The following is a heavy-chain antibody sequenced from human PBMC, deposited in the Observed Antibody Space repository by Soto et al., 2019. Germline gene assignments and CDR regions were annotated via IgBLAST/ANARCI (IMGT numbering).Heavy chain of an antibody. V-gene: IGHV1-24*01. Sequence: GASVKVSCEVSGYSLTELSMHWVRQAPGKGLEWMGGFDPEDGETIYAQKFQGRVTMTEDTSTDTAYMELSSLRSEDTAVYYCATVKFRDFWSGKFDYWGQGTLVTVSS. J-gene: IGHJ4*02. CDR2: FDPEDGET. CDR3: ATVKFRDFWSGKFDY. CDR1: GYSLTELS. D-gene: IGHD3-3*01.